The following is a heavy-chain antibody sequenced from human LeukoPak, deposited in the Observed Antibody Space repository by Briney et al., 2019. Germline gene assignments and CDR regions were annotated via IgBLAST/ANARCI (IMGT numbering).Heavy chain of an antibody. D-gene: IGHD3-10*02. J-gene: IGHJ6*04. Sequence: GGSLRLSCAASGFTFSSYAIHWVRQAPGKGLEWVAVISYDGSNKYYADSVKGRFTISRDNSKNTLYLQMNSLRAEDTAVYYCAELGITMIGGVWGKGTTVTISS. CDR3: AELGITMIGGV. V-gene: IGHV3-30*04. CDR2: ISYDGSNK. CDR1: GFTFSSYA.